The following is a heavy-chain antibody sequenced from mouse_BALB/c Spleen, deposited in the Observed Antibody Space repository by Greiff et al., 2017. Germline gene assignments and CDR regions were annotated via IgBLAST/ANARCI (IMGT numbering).Heavy chain of an antibody. V-gene: IGHV5-17*02. D-gene: IGHD3-3*01. CDR2: ISSCSSTI. CDR1: GFTFSSFG. CDR3: ARGARAGLTETDY. J-gene: IGHJ2*01. Sequence: EVQRVESGGGLVQPGGSRKLSCAASGFTFSSFGMHWVRQAPEKGLEWVAYISSCSSTIYYADTVKGRFTISRDNPKNTLFLQMTSLRSEDTAMYYCARGARAGLTETDYWGQGTTLTVSS.